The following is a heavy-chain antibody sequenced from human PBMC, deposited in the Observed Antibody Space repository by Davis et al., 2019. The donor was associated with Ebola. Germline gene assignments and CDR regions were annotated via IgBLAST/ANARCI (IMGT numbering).Heavy chain of an antibody. J-gene: IGHJ4*02. CDR3: AGMGGSSRYY. CDR2: ISGSGGST. V-gene: IGHV3-23*01. Sequence: GESLKISCAASGFTFSSYAMSWVRQAPGKGLEWVSAISGSGGSTYYADSVKGRFTISRDNSKNTLYLQMNSLRAEDTAVYYCAGMGGSSRYYWGQGTLVTVSS. CDR1: GFTFSSYA. D-gene: IGHD6-13*01.